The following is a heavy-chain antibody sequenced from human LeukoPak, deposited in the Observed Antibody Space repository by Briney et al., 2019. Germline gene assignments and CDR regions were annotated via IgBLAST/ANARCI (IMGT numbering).Heavy chain of an antibody. D-gene: IGHD6-13*01. CDR2: ISYDGSNK. CDR1: GFTFSSYA. J-gene: IGHJ4*02. V-gene: IGHV3-30-3*01. CDR3: ARGRGVAAAAPPFDY. Sequence: HPGGSLRLSCAASGFTFSSYAMHWVRQAPGKGLEWVAVISYDGSNKYYADSVKGRFTISRDNSKNTLYLQMNSLRAEDTAVYYCARGRGVAAAAPPFDYWGQGTLVTVSS.